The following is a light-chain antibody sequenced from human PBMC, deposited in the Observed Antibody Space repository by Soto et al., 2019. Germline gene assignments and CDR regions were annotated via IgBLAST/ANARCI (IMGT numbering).Light chain of an antibody. Sequence: QSALTQPPSASGSPGQSVTISCTGTSSDLGSYNFVSWYQQHPGKAPKLMIYEVTKRPSGVPDRFSGSKSGNTASLTVSGLQAEDEADYYCSSYAGSNIYVFGTGTKLTVL. V-gene: IGLV2-8*01. CDR2: EVT. CDR1: SSDLGSYNF. CDR3: SSYAGSNIYV. J-gene: IGLJ1*01.